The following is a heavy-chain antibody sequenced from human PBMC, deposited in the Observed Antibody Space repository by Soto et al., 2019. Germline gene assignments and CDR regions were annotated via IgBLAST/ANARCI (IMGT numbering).Heavy chain of an antibody. V-gene: IGHV4-59*01. CDR3: AREVGNGYEPYY. Sequence: SETLSLTCTVSGGSISSYYWSWIRQPPGKGLEWIGYIYYSGSTNYNPSLKSRVTISVDTSKNQFSLKLSSVTAADTAVYYCAREVGNGYEPYYWGQGSLVTVSS. CDR2: IYYSGST. J-gene: IGHJ4*02. D-gene: IGHD5-12*01. CDR1: GGSISSYY.